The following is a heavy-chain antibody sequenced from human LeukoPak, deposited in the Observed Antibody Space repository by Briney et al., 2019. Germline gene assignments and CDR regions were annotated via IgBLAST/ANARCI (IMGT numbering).Heavy chain of an antibody. CDR3: ARWGYSSGPLDY. CDR1: GLTFSSYS. CDR2: ISSSSSYI. J-gene: IGHJ4*02. D-gene: IGHD6-19*01. Sequence: GGSLRLSCAASGLTFSSYSMNWVRQAPGKGLEWVSSISSSSSYIYYADSVKGRFTISRDNAKNSLYLQMNSLRAEDTAVYYCARWGYSSGPLDYWGQGTLVTVSS. V-gene: IGHV3-21*01.